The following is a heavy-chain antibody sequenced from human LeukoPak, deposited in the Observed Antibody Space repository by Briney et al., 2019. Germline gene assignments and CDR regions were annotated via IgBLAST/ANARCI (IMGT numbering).Heavy chain of an antibody. CDR2: ISSNGGST. J-gene: IGHJ6*03. CDR1: GFTFSSYA. D-gene: IGHD1-26*01. Sequence: PGGSLRLSCAASGFTFSSYAMHWVRQAPGKGLEYVSAISSNGGSTYYANSVKGRFTISRDNSKNTLYLQMGSLRAEDMAVYYCASSASSKGYYYMDVWGKGTTVTVSS. CDR3: ASSASSKGYYYMDV. V-gene: IGHV3-64*01.